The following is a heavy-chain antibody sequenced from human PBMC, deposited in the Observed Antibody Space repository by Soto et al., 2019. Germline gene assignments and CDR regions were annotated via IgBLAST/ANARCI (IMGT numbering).Heavy chain of an antibody. CDR1: GYTFTSYG. CDR2: ISAYNGNT. Sequence: QVQLVQSGAEVKKPGASVMVSCKASGYTFTSYGISWVRQAPGQGLELMGWISAYNGNTNYAQKLQGRVTMTTDTSTSTAYMEPRSLRSDDTAVYYCARDRGYNWNYGWFDPWGQGTLVTVSS. CDR3: ARDRGYNWNYGWFDP. J-gene: IGHJ5*02. V-gene: IGHV1-18*01. D-gene: IGHD1-7*01.